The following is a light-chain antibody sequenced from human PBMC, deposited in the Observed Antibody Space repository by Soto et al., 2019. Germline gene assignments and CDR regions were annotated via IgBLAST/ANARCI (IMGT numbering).Light chain of an antibody. CDR1: QSLLQSDGNNY. J-gene: IGKJ1*01. Sequence: DIVMTQSPLSLPVTPGEPASISCRSSQSLLQSDGNNYLDWYLQKPGQSPQLLIYLGSNRASGVPDRFSGSGSGTDFTLKISRVEAEDVGVYYCMQVQQIPRTFGQGTKVEIK. CDR3: MQVQQIPRT. CDR2: LGS. V-gene: IGKV2-28*01.